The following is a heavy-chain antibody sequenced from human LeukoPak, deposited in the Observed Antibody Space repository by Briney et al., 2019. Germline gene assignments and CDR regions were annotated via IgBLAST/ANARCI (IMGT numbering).Heavy chain of an antibody. CDR2: MNPSSGNT. Sequence: GAAVNVSFKASGYIFTSYDSHGVRPPSARGGEGMGFMNPSSGNTDYAHKFQGRFTMTRNTSISTADMELSSLRSEDTAVYYCARVGYDILAGRAEYFHDWGQGTLVTVSS. V-gene: IGHV1-8*01. CDR3: ARVGYDILAGRAEYFHD. D-gene: IGHD3-9*01. J-gene: IGHJ1*01. CDR1: GYIFTSYD.